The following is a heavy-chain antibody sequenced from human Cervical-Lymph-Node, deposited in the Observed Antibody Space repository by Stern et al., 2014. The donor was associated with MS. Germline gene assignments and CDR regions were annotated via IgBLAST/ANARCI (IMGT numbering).Heavy chain of an antibody. V-gene: IGHV3-30*18. D-gene: IGHD3-10*01. CDR2: ISYDGSDT. Sequence: MQLVESGGGVVQPGRSLRLTCTVSGFTFSSYGMHWVRQAPGKGLEWLSVISYDGSDTYYAESVKGRFTISRSNSKNTLYLEMRSLRPEDTAVYYCGKRGITEVRGVRLGDYWGPGTLVIVSS. J-gene: IGHJ4*02. CDR1: GFTFSSYG. CDR3: GKRGITEVRGVRLGDY.